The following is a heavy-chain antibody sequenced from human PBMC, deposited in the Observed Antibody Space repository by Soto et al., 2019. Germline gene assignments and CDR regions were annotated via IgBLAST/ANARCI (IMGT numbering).Heavy chain of an antibody. CDR3: ASLSIVNHDYSNYGMDV. CDR1: GGTFSSYA. CDR2: IIPIFGTA. J-gene: IGHJ6*02. D-gene: IGHD4-4*01. Sequence: QVQLVQSGAEVKKPGSSVKGSCKASGGTFSSYAISWVRQAPGQGLEWMGGIIPIFGTANYAQKFQGRVTITVDESTSTAYMELSSLRSEDSAVYYCASLSIVNHDYSNYGMDVWGQGTTVTVSS. V-gene: IGHV1-69*01.